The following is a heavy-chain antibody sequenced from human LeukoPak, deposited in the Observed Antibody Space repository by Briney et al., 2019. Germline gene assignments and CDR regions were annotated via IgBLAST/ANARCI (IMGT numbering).Heavy chain of an antibody. D-gene: IGHD3-22*01. V-gene: IGHV3-30*02. CDR3: AKDHSSFSYYYGMDV. CDR1: GFTFSSYW. CDR2: IRYDGSNK. J-gene: IGHJ6*02. Sequence: PGGSLRLSCAASGFTFSSYWMHWVRQAPGKGLEWVAFIRYDGSNKYYADSVKGRFTISRDNSKNTLYLQMNSLRAEDTAVYYCAKDHSSFSYYYGMDVWGQGTTVTVSS.